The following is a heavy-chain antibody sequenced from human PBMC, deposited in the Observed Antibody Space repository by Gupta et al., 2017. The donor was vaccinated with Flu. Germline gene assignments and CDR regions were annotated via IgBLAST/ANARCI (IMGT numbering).Heavy chain of an antibody. D-gene: IGHD1-7*01. V-gene: IGHV1-3*01. CDR3: ARGGTAFYYSYMDV. CDR1: TKYP. J-gene: IGHJ6*03. Sequence: TKYPMHWVRQAPGQRPEWMGWINAGSGETKYSQKCQGRVTITRDTSARIVYMELSRLRYEDTAVYYCARGGTAFYYSYMDVWGKGTTVTVSS. CDR2: INAGSGET.